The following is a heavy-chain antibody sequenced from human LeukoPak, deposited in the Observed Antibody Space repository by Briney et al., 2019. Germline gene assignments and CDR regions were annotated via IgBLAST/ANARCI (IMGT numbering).Heavy chain of an antibody. V-gene: IGHV1-69*06. CDR2: IMPMFGKA. CDR3: AGGRTDIVVVPATLRNYYFDY. D-gene: IGHD2-2*01. CDR1: GGTFSSYD. J-gene: IGHJ4*02. Sequence: VASVKVSFKASGGTFSSYDISWVRQAPGQGLEWMGGIMPMFGKANYAQKFQGRVTTTADKATSTAYMELSSLRSEDTAVYYCAGGRTDIVVVPATLRNYYFDYWGQGTLVTVSS.